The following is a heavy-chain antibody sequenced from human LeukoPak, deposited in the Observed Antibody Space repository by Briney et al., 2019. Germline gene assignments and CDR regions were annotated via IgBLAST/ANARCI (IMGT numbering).Heavy chain of an antibody. CDR3: GRDPKLGIRGYTYGYIDY. CDR1: GYTFTSHS. CDR2: INTTTGNP. Sequence: SVNVSCKTSGYTFTSHSISWVRQAPGQGVDWMGWINTTTGNPTYEHGFTGRYVFFLDNSVSTAFLQVRVLKPDEPALFYCGRDPKLGIRGYTYGYIDYWGQGTLVTVSS. J-gene: IGHJ4*02. V-gene: IGHV7-4-1*02. D-gene: IGHD5-18*01.